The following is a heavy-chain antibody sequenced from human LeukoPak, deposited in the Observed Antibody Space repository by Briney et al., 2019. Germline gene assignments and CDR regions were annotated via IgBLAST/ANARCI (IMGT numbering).Heavy chain of an antibody. D-gene: IGHD3-22*01. CDR2: INHSGST. V-gene: IGHV4-34*01. J-gene: IGHJ5*02. Sequence: SETLSLTCAVYGGSFSGYYWSWIHQPPGKGLEWIGEINHSGSTSYNPSLKSRVTISVDTSKNQFSLKLSSVTAADTAVYYCARRYYYDSSGYYYGGWFDPWGQGTLVTVSS. CDR1: GGSFSGYY. CDR3: ARRYYYDSSGYYYGGWFDP.